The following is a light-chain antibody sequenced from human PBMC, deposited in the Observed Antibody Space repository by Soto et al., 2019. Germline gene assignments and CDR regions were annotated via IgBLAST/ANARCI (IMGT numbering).Light chain of an antibody. CDR2: DAS. Sequence: EIVLTQSPATLSLSPGERATISCRASQNVSSYLAWYQQKPGQAPRLLIYDASNRATGIPARFSGSGSGTDFTLTISSLEPEDFAVYYCQQRSNWRETFGQGTKVDIK. CDR1: QNVSSY. J-gene: IGKJ1*01. CDR3: QQRSNWRET. V-gene: IGKV3-11*01.